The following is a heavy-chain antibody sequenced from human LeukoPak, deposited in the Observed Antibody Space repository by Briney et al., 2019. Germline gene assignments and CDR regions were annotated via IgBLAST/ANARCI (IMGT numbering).Heavy chain of an antibody. D-gene: IGHD2-2*01. CDR2: XKSKTDGGTT. Sequence: SCXXXGFXXRXAXMSWVRQAXGKGGEWVDXXKSKTDGGTTDYAAHVKGRFTISRDDSKNTLYLQMNSLKTEDTAVYYCTTGPNYCSSTSCYVPLGYWGQGTLVTVSS. CDR3: TTGPNYCSSTSCYVPLGY. V-gene: IGHV3-15*01. J-gene: IGHJ4*02. CDR1: GFXXRXAX.